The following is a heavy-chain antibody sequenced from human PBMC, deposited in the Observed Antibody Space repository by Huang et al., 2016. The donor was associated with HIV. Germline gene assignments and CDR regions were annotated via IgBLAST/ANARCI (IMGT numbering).Heavy chain of an antibody. CDR2: IYSSGST. CDR1: GGSITSSSYY. J-gene: IGHJ3*02. V-gene: IGHV4-39*01. CDR3: ARHFSYYDSSGYTPWDAFDI. Sequence: QLQLQGSGPGLVKPSETLSLTCTVSGGSITSSSYYWGWIRQPPGKGLEWVGSIYSSGSTYYNPALKSRVTVSVDTSKNQFSLKLSSVTAADTAVYYCARHFSYYDSSGYTPWDAFDIWGQGTMVTVSS. D-gene: IGHD3-22*01.